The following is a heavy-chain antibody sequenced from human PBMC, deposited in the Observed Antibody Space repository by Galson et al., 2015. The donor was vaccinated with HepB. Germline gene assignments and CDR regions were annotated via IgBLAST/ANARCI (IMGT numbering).Heavy chain of an antibody. CDR2: ISGSGGST. CDR1: GFTFSSYA. Sequence: SLRLSCAASGFTFSSYAMSWVRQAPGKGLEWVSAISGSGGSTYYADSVKGRFTISRDNSKNTLYLQMNSLRAEDTAVYYCAKDVGDSSSWDDMGPFDYWGQGTLVTVSS. CDR3: AKDVGDSSSWDDMGPFDY. D-gene: IGHD6-13*01. J-gene: IGHJ4*02. V-gene: IGHV3-23*01.